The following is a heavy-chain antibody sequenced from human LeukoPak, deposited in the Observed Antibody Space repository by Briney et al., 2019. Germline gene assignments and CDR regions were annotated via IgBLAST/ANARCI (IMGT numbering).Heavy chain of an antibody. CDR1: GGSISSGSYY. CDR3: ARTVRGVNWFDP. D-gene: IGHD3-10*01. J-gene: IGHJ5*02. Sequence: NPSETLSLTCTVSGGSISSGSYYWSWIRQPAGKGLEWIGRIYTSGSTNYNPSLKSRVTISVDTSKNQFSLKLSSVTAADTAVYYCARTVRGVNWFDPWGQGTLVTVSS. CDR2: IYTSGST. V-gene: IGHV4-61*02.